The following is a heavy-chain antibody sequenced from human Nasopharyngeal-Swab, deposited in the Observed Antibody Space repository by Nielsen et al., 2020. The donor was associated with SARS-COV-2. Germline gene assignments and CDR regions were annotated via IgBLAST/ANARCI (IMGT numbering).Heavy chain of an antibody. J-gene: IGHJ6*02. Sequence: ASVKVSCKVSGYTLTELSMHWVRQAPGQGLEWVGGFDPEDGETIYAQKFQGRVTITADESTSTAYMELSSLRSEDTAVYYCARAAPSGSMRGFGMDVWGQGTTVTVSS. CDR2: FDPEDGET. CDR3: ARAAPSGSMRGFGMDV. D-gene: IGHD5-12*01. V-gene: IGHV1-24*01. CDR1: GYTLTELS.